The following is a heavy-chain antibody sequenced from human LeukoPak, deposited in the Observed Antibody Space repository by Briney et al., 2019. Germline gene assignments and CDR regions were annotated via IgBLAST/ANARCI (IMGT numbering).Heavy chain of an antibody. CDR3: ARHRSHHGWFDP. J-gene: IGHJ5*02. CDR2: LYFSGST. Sequence: PSETLSLTCTVSVDSTTSSDYCWSWFRQPPGRGLEFVGCLYFSGSTYYNPSLNGRVTISVDTSKNQFSLNLYSMTAADTALYFCARHRSHHGWFDPWGQGTLVTVSS. D-gene: IGHD2-8*01. CDR1: VDSTTSSDYC. V-gene: IGHV4-39*01.